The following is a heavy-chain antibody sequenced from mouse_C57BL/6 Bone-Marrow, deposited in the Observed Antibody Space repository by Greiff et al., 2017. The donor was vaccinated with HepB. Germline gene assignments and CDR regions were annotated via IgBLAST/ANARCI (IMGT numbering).Heavy chain of an antibody. CDR1: GFTFSSYT. Sequence: DVQLVESGGGLVKPGGSLKLSCAASGFTFSSYTMSWVRQTPEKRLEWVATISGGGGNTYYPDSVKGRFTISRDNAKNTLYLQMSSLRSEDTALYDCARQDYYYGSSGDLYFDYWGQGTTLTVSS. J-gene: IGHJ2*01. D-gene: IGHD1-1*01. V-gene: IGHV5-9*01. CDR2: ISGGGGNT. CDR3: ARQDYYYGSSGDLYFDY.